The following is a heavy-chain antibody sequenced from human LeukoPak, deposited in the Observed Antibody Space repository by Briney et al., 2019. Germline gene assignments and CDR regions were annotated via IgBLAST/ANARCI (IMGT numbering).Heavy chain of an antibody. CDR1: GFTFSSYS. J-gene: IGHJ4*02. CDR2: ISYDGSNK. D-gene: IGHD4-11*01. Sequence: GGSLRLSCAASGFTFSSYSVNWVRQAPGKGLEWVAVISYDGSNKYYADSVKGRFTISRDNSKNTLYLQMNSLRAEDTAVYYCAKDDYSNFSFDYWGQGTLVTVSS. V-gene: IGHV3-30*18. CDR3: AKDDYSNFSFDY.